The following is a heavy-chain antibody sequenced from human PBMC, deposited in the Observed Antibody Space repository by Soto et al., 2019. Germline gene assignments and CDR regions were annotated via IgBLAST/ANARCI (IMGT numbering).Heavy chain of an antibody. Sequence: QPGGSLRLSCAASGFTFSSYGMHWVRQAPGKGLEWVAVIWYDGSNKYYADSVKGRFTISRDNSKNTLYLQMNSLRAEDTAVYYCARDSYYYDSSGSFDYWGQGTLVTVSS. CDR2: IWYDGSNK. CDR3: ARDSYYYDSSGSFDY. J-gene: IGHJ4*02. V-gene: IGHV3-33*01. D-gene: IGHD3-22*01. CDR1: GFTFSSYG.